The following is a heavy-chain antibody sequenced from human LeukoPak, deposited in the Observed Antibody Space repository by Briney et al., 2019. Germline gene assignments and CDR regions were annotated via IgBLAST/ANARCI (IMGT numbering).Heavy chain of an antibody. CDR2: IYYSGNT. CDR1: GGSISSYY. J-gene: IGHJ5*02. D-gene: IGHD6-13*01. V-gene: IGHV4-59*01. CDR3: ARDRAAAGWFDP. Sequence: SETLSLTCTVSGGSISSYYWSWIRQPPGKGLEWIGYIYYSGNTNYNPSLKSRVTISVDTSKNQFSLKLSSVTAADTAVYYCARDRAAAGWFDPWGQGTLVTVSS.